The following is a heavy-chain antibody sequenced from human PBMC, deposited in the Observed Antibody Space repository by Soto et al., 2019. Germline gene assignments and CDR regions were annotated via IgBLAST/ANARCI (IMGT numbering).Heavy chain of an antibody. Sequence: QVQLQESGPGLVKPSQTLSLTCTVSGGSISSGGYYWSWIRQHPGKGLEWIGYIYYSGSTYYNPSLKSRVTISVDTSKNQFSLKLSSVTAADTAVYYCAREVLDSNYVDYYYYYMDVWGKGTTVTVSS. CDR2: IYYSGST. V-gene: IGHV4-31*03. J-gene: IGHJ6*03. CDR3: AREVLDSNYVDYYYYYMDV. D-gene: IGHD4-4*01. CDR1: GGSISSGGYY.